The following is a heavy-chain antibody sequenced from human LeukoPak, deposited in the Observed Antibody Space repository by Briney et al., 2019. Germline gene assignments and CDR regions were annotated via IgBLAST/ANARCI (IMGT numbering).Heavy chain of an antibody. V-gene: IGHV3-48*02. CDR1: GFTFGSYG. J-gene: IGHJ4*02. CDR3: TRGNCGGDCYSADY. Sequence: GGSLRLSCAASGFTFGSYGMHWVRQAPGKGLEWVSYISSSSNTIYYADSVKGRFTISRDNAKNSLYLQMNSLRDEDTAVYYCTRGNCGGDCYSADYWGQGTLVTVSS. CDR2: ISSSSNTI. D-gene: IGHD2-21*02.